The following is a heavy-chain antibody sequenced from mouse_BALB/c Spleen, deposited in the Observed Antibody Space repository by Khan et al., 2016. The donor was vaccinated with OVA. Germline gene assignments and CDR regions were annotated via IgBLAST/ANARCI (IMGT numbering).Heavy chain of an antibody. CDR1: GFTFSRFG. CDR3: ARDSNFDY. Sequence: EVQGVESGGGLVQPGGSRKLSCAASGFTFSRFGMHWVRQAPEKGLEWVAYISSGSSTIYSADTVKGRFTISRDNPKNTLVLQMTSLRSEDTAMYYCARDSNFDYWGQGTTLTVSS. V-gene: IGHV5-17*02. CDR2: ISSGSSTI. J-gene: IGHJ2*01.